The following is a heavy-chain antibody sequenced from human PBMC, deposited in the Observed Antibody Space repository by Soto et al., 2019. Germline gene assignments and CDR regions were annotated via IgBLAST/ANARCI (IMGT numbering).Heavy chain of an antibody. Sequence: GGSLRLSCAASGFTFSSYAMHWVRQDPGKGLEWVALVSYDGTNKYYADSVKGRFTISRDSSKNTLNLQMNSLRTEDTAIYYCARGGYCNSTSCYRYGMDVWGQGTTVTVSS. V-gene: IGHV3-30-3*01. J-gene: IGHJ6*02. CDR3: ARGGYCNSTSCYRYGMDV. CDR1: GFTFSSYA. CDR2: VSYDGTNK. D-gene: IGHD2-2*03.